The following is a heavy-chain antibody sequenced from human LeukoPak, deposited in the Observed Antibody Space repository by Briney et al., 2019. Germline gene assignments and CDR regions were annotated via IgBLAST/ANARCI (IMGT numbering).Heavy chain of an antibody. D-gene: IGHD4-23*01. CDR3: ARALDYGGNSRAAWFVP. CDR1: GGSISSGSYY. V-gene: IGHV4-61*02. Sequence: SETLSLTCTVSGGSISSGSYYWSWIRQPAGKGLEWIGRIYTSGSTNYNPSLKSRVTISVDTSKNQFSLKLSSVTAADTAVYYCARALDYGGNSRAAWFVPWGQGTLVTVSS. CDR2: IYTSGST. J-gene: IGHJ5*02.